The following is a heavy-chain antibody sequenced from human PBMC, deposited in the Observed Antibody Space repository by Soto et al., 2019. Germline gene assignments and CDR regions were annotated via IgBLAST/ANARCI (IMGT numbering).Heavy chain of an antibody. D-gene: IGHD3-3*01. CDR3: ARDRNKLWKNDAFDL. CDR2: IYYSGDT. Sequence: VRLQESGPGLVKPSETLSLTCSVSGGSMNSFYWSWIRQSPGKGLEWLGYIYYSGDTKYNPSLQSRVSISVDTIKNQFSLRLSSVTAADTAVYYCARDRNKLWKNDAFDLWGQGTMVTVSS. V-gene: IGHV4-59*01. J-gene: IGHJ3*01. CDR1: GGSMNSFY.